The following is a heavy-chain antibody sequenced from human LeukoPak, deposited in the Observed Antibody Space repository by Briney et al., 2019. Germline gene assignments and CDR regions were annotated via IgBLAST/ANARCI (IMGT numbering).Heavy chain of an antibody. D-gene: IGHD3-10*01. CDR3: AKVGAPRRRFGELFRPPTRYYYYYGMDV. J-gene: IGHJ6*02. Sequence: GGSLRLSCAASGFTFSSDEMNWVRQAPGKGLEWVSAISGSGGSTYYADSGKGRFTISRDNSKNTLYLQMNSLRAADKAVYYCAKVGAPRRRFGELFRPPTRYYYYYGMDVWGQGTTVTVSS. V-gene: IGHV3-23*01. CDR1: GFTFSSDE. CDR2: ISGSGGST.